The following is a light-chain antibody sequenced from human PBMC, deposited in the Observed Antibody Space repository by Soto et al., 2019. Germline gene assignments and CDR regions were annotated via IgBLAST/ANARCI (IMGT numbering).Light chain of an antibody. J-gene: IGKJ1*01. CDR2: KSS. Sequence: DIQMTQSPSTLSASEGDRVTISCRASQSVSIWLAWYQQKPGRAPKLLIYKSSIFESGVPSRFSGSGSGTEFTLTISSLQPDDFATYYCQQFNTSPWTFGQGTKVDIK. CDR1: QSVSIW. CDR3: QQFNTSPWT. V-gene: IGKV1-5*03.